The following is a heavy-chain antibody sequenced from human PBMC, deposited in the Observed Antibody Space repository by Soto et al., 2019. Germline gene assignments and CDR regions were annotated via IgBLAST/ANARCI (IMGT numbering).Heavy chain of an antibody. CDR2: IYPSESNT. CDR3: ARGGASSKWLDP. Sequence: SETLSLTCTVSGASINSYYWSWIRQSPGTGLEWIGSIYPSESNTLDNPSLKTRVTISLDTSKNQFSLKLRSVTPADTAVYYCARGGASSKWLDPWGQGTLVTVSS. D-gene: IGHD1-26*01. CDR1: GASINSYY. J-gene: IGHJ5*02. V-gene: IGHV4-59*01.